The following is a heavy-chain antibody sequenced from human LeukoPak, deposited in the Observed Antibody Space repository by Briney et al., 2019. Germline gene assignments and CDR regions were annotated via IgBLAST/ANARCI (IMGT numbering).Heavy chain of an antibody. CDR2: IDPSDSYT. J-gene: IGHJ4*02. Sequence: GESPRISCKGSGYSFTSYWISWVRQMPGKGLEWMGRIDPSDSYTNYSPSFQGHVTISADKSISTAYLQWSSLKASDTAMYYCASHGGGPIAAAGGWDYWGQGTLVTVSS. D-gene: IGHD6-13*01. CDR1: GYSFTSYW. CDR3: ASHGGGPIAAAGGWDY. V-gene: IGHV5-10-1*01.